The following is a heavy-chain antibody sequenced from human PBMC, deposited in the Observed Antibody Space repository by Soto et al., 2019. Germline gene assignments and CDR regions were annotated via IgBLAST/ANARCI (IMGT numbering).Heavy chain of an antibody. J-gene: IGHJ4*02. CDR2: INPSGGST. CDR1: GYTFTSYY. D-gene: IGHD3-22*01. CDR3: ARGRRDISGYYGYYFDY. Sequence: ASVKVSCKASGYTFTSYYMHWVRQAPGQGLEWMGIINPSGGSTSYAQKFQGWVTMTRDTSISTAYMELSRLRSDDTAVYYCARGRRDISGYYGYYFDYWGQGTLVTVSS. V-gene: IGHV1-2*04.